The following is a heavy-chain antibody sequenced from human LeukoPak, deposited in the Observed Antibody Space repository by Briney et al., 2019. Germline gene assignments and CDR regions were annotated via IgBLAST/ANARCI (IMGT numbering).Heavy chain of an antibody. CDR3: ARAGIAAAGGYNWFDP. Sequence: ASVKASCKASGYTFTGYYMHWVRQAPGQGLEWMGWINPNSGGTNYAQKFQGRVTMTRDTSISTAYMELSRLRSDDTAVYYCARAGIAAAGGYNWFDPWGQGTLVTVSS. J-gene: IGHJ5*02. D-gene: IGHD6-13*01. CDR1: GYTFTGYY. V-gene: IGHV1-2*02. CDR2: INPNSGGT.